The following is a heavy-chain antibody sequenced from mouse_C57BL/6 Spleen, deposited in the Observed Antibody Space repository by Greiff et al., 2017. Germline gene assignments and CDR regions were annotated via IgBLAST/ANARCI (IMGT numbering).Heavy chain of an antibody. CDR1: GYTFTSYW. D-gene: IGHD1-1*01. J-gene: IGHJ2*01. Sequence: QVQLKQPGAELVRPGTSVKLSCKASGYTFTSYWMHWVKQRPGQGLEWIGVIDPSDSYTKYNQKFKGKATLTVDTSSSTAYMQLSSLTSVYSAVYYCARDYGSRDYWGQGTTLTVSS. CDR2: IDPSDSYT. V-gene: IGHV1-59*01. CDR3: ARDYGSRDY.